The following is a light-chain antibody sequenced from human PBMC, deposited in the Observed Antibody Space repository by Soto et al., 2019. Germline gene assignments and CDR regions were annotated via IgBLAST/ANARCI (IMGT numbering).Light chain of an antibody. CDR2: SAS. CDR1: QSVTTN. J-gene: IGKJ4*01. V-gene: IGKV3-15*01. CDR3: QQYNNWPPLT. Sequence: EAVMTQSPVTLSVSPGERATLSCRASQSVTTNLAWYQQKPGQAPRLLIYSASTRAAGIPDRLRGSGSGTEFTLTISSLQSEDFAVCYCQQYNNWPPLTFGGGTKVEIK.